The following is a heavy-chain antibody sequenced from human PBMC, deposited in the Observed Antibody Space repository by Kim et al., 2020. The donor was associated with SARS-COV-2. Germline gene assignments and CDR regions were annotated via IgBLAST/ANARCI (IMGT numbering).Heavy chain of an antibody. V-gene: IGHV4-39*07. CDR1: GGSISNSSYY. CDR2: IYYSGST. J-gene: IGHJ3*02. Sequence: SETLSLTCTVSGGSISNSSYYWGWIRQPPGKGLEWIGSIYYSGSTYYNPSLKSRVTISVDTSKNQFSLKLSSVTAADTAVYYCAREKDIVLMVYAPARAFDIWGQGTMVTVSS. D-gene: IGHD2-8*01. CDR3: AREKDIVLMVYAPARAFDI.